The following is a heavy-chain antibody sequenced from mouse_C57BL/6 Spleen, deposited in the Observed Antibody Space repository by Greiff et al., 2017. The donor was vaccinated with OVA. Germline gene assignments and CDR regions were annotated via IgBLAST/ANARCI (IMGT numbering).Heavy chain of an antibody. V-gene: IGHV14-4*01. D-gene: IGHD2-4*01. CDR3: TTRDYDGGFAY. CDR1: GFNIKDDY. CDR2: IYPENGDT. J-gene: IGHJ3*01. Sequence: EVQLQQSGAELVRPGASVKLSCTASGFNIKDDYMHWVKQRPEQGLEWIGWIYPENGDTESASKFQGTATITADTSSNTAYLQLSSLTSEDTAVYYCTTRDYDGGFAYWGQGTLVTVSA.